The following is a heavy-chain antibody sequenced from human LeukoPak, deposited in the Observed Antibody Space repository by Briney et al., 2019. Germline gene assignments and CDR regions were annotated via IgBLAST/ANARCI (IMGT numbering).Heavy chain of an antibody. CDR1: GFTFSSYS. V-gene: IGHV3-21*01. CDR3: ARDPTYHNWFDP. Sequence: GGSLRLSCAASGFTFSSYSMNWVRQAPGKGLEWVSSISSSSSYTYYADSVKGRFTISRDNAKNSLYLQMNSLRAEDTAVYYCARDPTYHNWFDPWGQGTLVTVSS. CDR2: ISSSSSYT. J-gene: IGHJ5*02. D-gene: IGHD2-2*01.